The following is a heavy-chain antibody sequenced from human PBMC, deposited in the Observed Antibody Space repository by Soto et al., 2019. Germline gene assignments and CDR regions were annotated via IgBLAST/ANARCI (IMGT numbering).Heavy chain of an antibody. CDR2: ISSSSSTI. CDR3: ARGSWANCGGDCYSNWFDP. D-gene: IGHD2-21*02. Sequence: PGGSLRLSCAASGFTFSSYSMNWVRQAPGKGLEWVSYISSSSSTIYYADSVKGRFTISRDNAKNSLYLQMNSLRSEDTAVYYCARGSWANCGGDCYSNWFDPWGQGTLVTVSS. CDR1: GFTFSSYS. J-gene: IGHJ5*02. V-gene: IGHV3-48*01.